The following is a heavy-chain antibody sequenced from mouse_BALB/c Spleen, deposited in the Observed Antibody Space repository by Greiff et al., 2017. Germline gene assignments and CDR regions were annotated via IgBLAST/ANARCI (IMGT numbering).Heavy chain of an antibody. CDR3: ARNNYGSSRRYFDV. J-gene: IGHJ1*01. CDR1: GFTFSSFG. CDR2: ISSGSSTI. V-gene: IGHV5-17*02. Sequence: EVHLVESGGGLVQPGGSRKLSCAASGFTFSSFGMHWVRQAPEKGLEWVAYISSGSSTIYYADTVKGRFTISRDNPKNTLFLQMTSLRSEDTAMYYCARNNYGSSRRYFDVWGAGTTVTVSS. D-gene: IGHD1-1*01.